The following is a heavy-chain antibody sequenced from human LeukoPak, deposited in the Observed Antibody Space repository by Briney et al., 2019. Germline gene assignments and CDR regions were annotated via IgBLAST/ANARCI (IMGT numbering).Heavy chain of an antibody. CDR2: IKSKTDGGTT. J-gene: IGHJ4*02. V-gene: IGHV3-15*01. Sequence: GGSLRLSCAASGFTFRNAWMNWVRQAPGKGLEWVGRIKSKTDGGTTDYAAPVKGRFTISRDDSKNTLYLQMNSLKTEDTAVYYCTTDFIGGGSCCFHYWGQGTLVTVSS. D-gene: IGHD2-15*01. CDR3: TTDFIGGGSCCFHY. CDR1: GFTFRNAW.